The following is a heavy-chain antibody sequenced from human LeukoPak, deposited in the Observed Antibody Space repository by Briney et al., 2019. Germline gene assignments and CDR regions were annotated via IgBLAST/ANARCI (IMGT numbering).Heavy chain of an antibody. CDR2: ISSSSSYI. CDR1: GFTFSSYS. J-gene: IGHJ4*02. D-gene: IGHD1-7*01. Sequence: GGSPRLSSAASGFTFSSYSMNWVRQAPGKGLEWVSSISSSSSYIYYADSVKGRFTISRDNAKNSLYLQMNSLRAEDTAVYYCARGAGTGTGDYWGQGTLVTVSS. CDR3: ARGAGTGTGDY. V-gene: IGHV3-21*01.